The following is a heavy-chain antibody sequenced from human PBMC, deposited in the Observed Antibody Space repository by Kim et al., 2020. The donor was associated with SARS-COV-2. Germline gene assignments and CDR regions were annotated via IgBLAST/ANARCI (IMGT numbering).Heavy chain of an antibody. J-gene: IGHJ4*02. Sequence: PSLKSRVTISVDTSKNQFSLKLSSVTAADPAVYYCASIPSSSYRHYFDYWGQGTLVTVSS. CDR3: ASIPSSSYRHYFDY. V-gene: IGHV4-30-2*05. D-gene: IGHD6-13*01.